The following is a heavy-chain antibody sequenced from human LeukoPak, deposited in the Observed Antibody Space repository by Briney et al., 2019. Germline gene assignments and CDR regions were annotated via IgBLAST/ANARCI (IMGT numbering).Heavy chain of an antibody. D-gene: IGHD3-10*01. Sequence: GRSLRLSCAASGFTFSSYAMHWVRQAPGKGLEWVAVISYDGSNKYYADSVKGRFTISRDNSKNTLYLQMNSLRAEDTAVYYCARGLITMVRGVIDYGMDVWGQGTTVTVS. V-gene: IGHV3-30-3*01. CDR3: ARGLITMVRGVIDYGMDV. CDR2: ISYDGSNK. CDR1: GFTFSSYA. J-gene: IGHJ6*02.